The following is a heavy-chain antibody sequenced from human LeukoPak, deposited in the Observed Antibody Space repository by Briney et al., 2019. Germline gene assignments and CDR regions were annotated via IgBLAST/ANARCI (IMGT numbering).Heavy chain of an antibody. Sequence: GGSLRLSCAASGFTFSSYGMHWVRQAPGKGLEWVAFIRYDGSNKYYADSVKGRFTISRDNSKNTLYLQMNSLRAEDTAVYYCAKDINLSYDILTGSPDYWGQGTLVTVSS. CDR3: AKDINLSYDILTGSPDY. V-gene: IGHV3-30*02. CDR2: IRYDGSNK. J-gene: IGHJ4*02. D-gene: IGHD3-9*01. CDR1: GFTFSSYG.